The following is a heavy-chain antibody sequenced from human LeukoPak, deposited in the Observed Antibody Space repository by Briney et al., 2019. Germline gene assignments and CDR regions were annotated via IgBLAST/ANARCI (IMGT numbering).Heavy chain of an antibody. CDR2: INHSGST. D-gene: IGHD3-3*02. V-gene: IGHV4-34*01. CDR1: GGSFSGYY. Sequence: PSETLSLTCAVYGGSFSGYYWSWIRQPPGKGLEWIGEINHSGSTNYNPSLKSRVTISVDTSKNQFSLKLSSVTAADTAVYYCARHGILALGRWGQGTLVTVSS. CDR3: ARHGILALGR. J-gene: IGHJ4*02.